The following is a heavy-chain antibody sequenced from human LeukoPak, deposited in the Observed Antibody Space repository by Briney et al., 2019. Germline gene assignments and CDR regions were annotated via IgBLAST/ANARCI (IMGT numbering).Heavy chain of an antibody. J-gene: IGHJ6*04. CDR2: ISYDGSNK. CDR3: AELGITMIGGV. Sequence: GGSLRLSCAASGFTFSSYAMHWVRQATGKGLEWVAVISYDGSNKYYADSVKGRFTISRDNAKNSLYLQMNSLRAEDTAVYYCAELGITMIGGVWGKGTTVTISS. D-gene: IGHD3-10*02. V-gene: IGHV3-30*04. CDR1: GFTFSSYA.